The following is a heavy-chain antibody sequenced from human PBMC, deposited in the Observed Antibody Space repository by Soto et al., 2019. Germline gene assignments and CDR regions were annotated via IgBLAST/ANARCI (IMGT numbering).Heavy chain of an antibody. J-gene: IGHJ4*02. CDR1: GYTLTELS. CDR2: FDPEDGNT. Sequence: GASVKVSCKVSGYTLTELSMHWVRQAPGKGLEWMGGFDPEDGNTKYSQKFQGRVTITRDTSASTAYMELSSLRSEDTAVYYCARSITMVRGVIPPGYWGQGTLVTVSS. D-gene: IGHD3-10*01. CDR3: ARSITMVRGVIPPGY. V-gene: IGHV1-24*01.